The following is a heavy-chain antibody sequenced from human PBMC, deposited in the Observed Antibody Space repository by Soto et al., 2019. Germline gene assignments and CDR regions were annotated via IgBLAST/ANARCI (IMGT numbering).Heavy chain of an antibody. Sequence: PSETLSLTCAVSGGSISSSNWWSWVRQPPGKGLEWIGEIYHSGSTNYNPYLKSRVTISVDKSKNQFSLKLTSVTAADTAVYYCARDLDYGRTFDYWGQGTLVTVSS. V-gene: IGHV4-4*02. CDR2: IYHSGST. CDR3: ARDLDYGRTFDY. D-gene: IGHD4-17*01. CDR1: GGSISSSNW. J-gene: IGHJ4*02.